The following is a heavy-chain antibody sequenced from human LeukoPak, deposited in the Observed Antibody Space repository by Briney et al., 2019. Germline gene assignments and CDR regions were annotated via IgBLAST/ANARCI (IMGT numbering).Heavy chain of an antibody. J-gene: IGHJ4*02. CDR2: NNDRGDHT. D-gene: IGHD1-7*01. Sequence: AGGSLRLSCAASGFTFSSYAMTWVRQAPEKGWVWVSANNDRGDHTYYAISVNGRFTISRDNSKNTVHLQMNSLRAEDTAVYYCAKGYRGNYDYWGQGTLVTVSS. CDR3: AKGYRGNYDY. V-gene: IGHV3-23*01. CDR1: GFTFSSYA.